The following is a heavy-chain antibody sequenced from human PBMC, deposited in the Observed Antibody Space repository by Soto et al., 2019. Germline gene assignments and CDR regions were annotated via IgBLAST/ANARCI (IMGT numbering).Heavy chain of an antibody. CDR3: AGELGEGLTMVRGDL. V-gene: IGHV1-69*06. CDR1: GGTFSSYA. D-gene: IGHD3-10*01. Sequence: QVQLVQSGAEVKKPGASVKLSCKASGGTFSSYAISWVRQAPGQGLEWMGGIIPIFGTANYAQKFQGRVTITEDKYTSTAYMELSSLRSEDTAVYYCAGELGEGLTMVRGDLWGQGTLVTVSS. CDR2: IIPIFGTA. J-gene: IGHJ5*02.